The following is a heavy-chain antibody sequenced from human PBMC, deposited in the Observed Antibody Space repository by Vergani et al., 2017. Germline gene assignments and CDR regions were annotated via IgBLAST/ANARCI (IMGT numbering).Heavy chain of an antibody. J-gene: IGHJ3*02. V-gene: IGHV3-21*01. CDR3: VKMPDFEVTMVRGVIHDAFDI. CDR2: ISSSSSYI. D-gene: IGHD3-10*01. CDR1: GFTFSSYS. Sequence: EVQLVESGGGLVKPGGSLRLSCAASGFTFSSYSMNGVRQAPGKGREWVSSISSSSSYIYYADSVKGRFTISRDNAKNSLYLQMNSLRAEDTAVYYCVKMPDFEVTMVRGVIHDAFDIWGQGTMVTVSS.